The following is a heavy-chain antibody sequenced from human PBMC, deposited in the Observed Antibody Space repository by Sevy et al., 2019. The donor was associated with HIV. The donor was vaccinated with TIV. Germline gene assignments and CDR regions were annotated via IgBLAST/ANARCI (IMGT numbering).Heavy chain of an antibody. CDR2: INPNSGGT. CDR1: GYTFTGYY. V-gene: IGHV1-2*06. CDR3: AREDSSSGWHTDFDY. D-gene: IGHD6-19*01. J-gene: IGHJ4*02. Sequence: ASVKVSCKASGYTFTGYYMHWARQAPGQGLEWMGRINPNSGGTNYAQKFQGRVTMTRDTSISTAYMELSRLRSDDTAVYYCAREDSSSGWHTDFDYWGQGTLVTVSS.